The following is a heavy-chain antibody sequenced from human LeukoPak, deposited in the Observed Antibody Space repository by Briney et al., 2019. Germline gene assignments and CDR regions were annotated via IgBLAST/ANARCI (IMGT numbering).Heavy chain of an antibody. J-gene: IGHJ6*03. Sequence: SETLSLTCTVSGGSIISYYWSWIRQPPGKGMEWIGYMYCSGSTNYNPSLKSRVTISVDTSKNQFSLKLSSVTAADTAVYYCARYNVAARLFYYSYMDVWGKGTTVTVSS. CDR3: ARYNVAARLFYYSYMDV. V-gene: IGHV4-59*01. D-gene: IGHD6-6*01. CDR2: MYCSGST. CDR1: GGSIISYY.